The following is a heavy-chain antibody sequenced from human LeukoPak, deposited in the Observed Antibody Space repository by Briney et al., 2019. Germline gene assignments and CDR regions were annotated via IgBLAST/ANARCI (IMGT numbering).Heavy chain of an antibody. D-gene: IGHD4-17*01. Sequence: GGSLRLSCAASGFTFDDYAMHWVRQAPGKGLEWVSGISWNSGSIGYADSVKGRFTISRDNAKNSLYLQMNSLRAEDTALYHCARGGYGDYPPDYWGQGTLVTVSS. CDR2: ISWNSGSI. J-gene: IGHJ4*02. CDR3: ARGGYGDYPPDY. V-gene: IGHV3-9*01. CDR1: GFTFDDYA.